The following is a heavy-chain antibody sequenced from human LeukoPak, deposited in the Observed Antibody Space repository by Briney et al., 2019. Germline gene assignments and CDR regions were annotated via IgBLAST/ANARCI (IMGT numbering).Heavy chain of an antibody. CDR1: GFTFSDYY. CDR3: TRVRDYGDYHIDWFDP. J-gene: IGHJ5*02. Sequence: PGGSLRLSCAASGFTFSDYYMSWFRQAPGKGLEWVGFIRSKAYDGTTEYAASVKGRFTISRDDSKSIAYLQMNSLKTEDTAVYYCTRVRDYGDYHIDWFDPWGQGTLVTVSS. V-gene: IGHV3-49*03. CDR2: IRSKAYDGTT. D-gene: IGHD4-17*01.